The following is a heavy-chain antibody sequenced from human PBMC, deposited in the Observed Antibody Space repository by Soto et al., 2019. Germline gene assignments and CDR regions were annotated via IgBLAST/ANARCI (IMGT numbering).Heavy chain of an antibody. D-gene: IGHD3-22*01. CDR1: GGSISSSSYY. CDR2: IYYSGST. CDR3: ARDGDWRANYYDSSGYYYRAFDI. J-gene: IGHJ3*02. V-gene: IGHV4-39*07. Sequence: SETLSLTCTVSGGSISSSSYYWGWIRQPPGKGLEWIGSIYYSGSTYYNPSLKSRVTISVDTSKNQFSLKLSSVTAADTAVYYCARDGDWRANYYDSSGYYYRAFDIWGQGTMVTVSS.